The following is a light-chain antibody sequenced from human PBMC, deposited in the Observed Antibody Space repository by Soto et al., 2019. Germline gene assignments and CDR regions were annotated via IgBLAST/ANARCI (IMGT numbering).Light chain of an antibody. V-gene: IGKV1-27*01. J-gene: IGKJ1*01. CDR1: QRIXNH. CDR2: AAS. Sequence: DTPLTQCPSSLSASVGDRVTITCRASQRIXNHFGWCEEKPGKVPKVLTDAASTFQSGGPSRLSGSGSATDFTRTISSRQPDDSVSYYFQKYKIATRTFGQGTKVDIK. CDR3: QKYKIATRT.